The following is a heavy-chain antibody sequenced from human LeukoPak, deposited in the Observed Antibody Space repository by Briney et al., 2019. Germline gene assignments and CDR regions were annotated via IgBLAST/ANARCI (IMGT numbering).Heavy chain of an antibody. J-gene: IGHJ4*02. Sequence: PGGSLRLSCAASGFTFDDYAMHWVQQAPGKGLEWVSGISWNSGSIGYADSVKGRFTISRDNAKNSLYLQMNSLRAEDTALYYCAKDMGQWLGFFDYWGQGTLVTVSS. V-gene: IGHV3-9*01. CDR2: ISWNSGSI. CDR3: AKDMGQWLGFFDY. D-gene: IGHD6-19*01. CDR1: GFTFDDYA.